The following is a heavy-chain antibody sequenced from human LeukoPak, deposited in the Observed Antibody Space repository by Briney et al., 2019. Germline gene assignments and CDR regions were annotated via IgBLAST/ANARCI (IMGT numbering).Heavy chain of an antibody. CDR3: AKDNWHDLDAFDI. D-gene: IGHD1-1*01. CDR2: ISGSGGIT. V-gene: IGHV3-23*01. CDR1: GFTFSSYA. Sequence: PGGSLTLSCAASGFTFSSYAMSWVRQAPGKGLEWVSAISGSGGITYYADSVKGRFTNSRDNSKNTLYLQMNSLRAEETAVNCCAKDNWHDLDAFDIWGQGTMVTVSS. J-gene: IGHJ3*02.